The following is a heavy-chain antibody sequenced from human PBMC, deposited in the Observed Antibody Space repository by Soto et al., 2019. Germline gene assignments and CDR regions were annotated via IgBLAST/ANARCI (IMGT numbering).Heavy chain of an antibody. V-gene: IGHV3-33*01. CDR3: ARDPLGNGDYFDY. J-gene: IGHJ4*02. Sequence: QVQLVESGGGVVQPGRSLRLSCAASGFTFSSYGMHWVRQAPGKGLEWVAVIWYDGSNKYYADSVKGRFTISRDNSKNTLYLQMNSLRAEDTAVYYRARDPLGNGDYFDYWGQGTLVTVSS. CDR2: IWYDGSNK. CDR1: GFTFSSYG. D-gene: IGHD7-27*01.